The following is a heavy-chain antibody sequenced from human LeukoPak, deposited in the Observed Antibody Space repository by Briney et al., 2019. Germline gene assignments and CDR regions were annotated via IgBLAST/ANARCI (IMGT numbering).Heavy chain of an antibody. CDR1: GFTFSNYG. CDR2: IDSRGRNT. V-gene: IGHV3-23*05. D-gene: IGHD4-17*01. CDR3: VYGDFVRTVNYFDY. Sequence: GGSLRLSCAASGFTFSNYGMTWVRQAPGKGLEWVSAIDSRGRNTHYADSVRGRFTISRDNSKNSLFLQMTSLRAEDTALYYCVYGDFVRTVNYFDYWGQGTLVTVSS. J-gene: IGHJ4*02.